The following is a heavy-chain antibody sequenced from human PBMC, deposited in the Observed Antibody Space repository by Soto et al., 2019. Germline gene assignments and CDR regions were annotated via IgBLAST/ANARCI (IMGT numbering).Heavy chain of an antibody. D-gene: IGHD6-19*01. CDR3: ARLGGGSGGSNDRDV. Sequence: EVQLVESGGGLVQPGGSLRLSCAASGLIFSDYHMDWVRQAPGKGLEWVGRIRRKANRYTTEYAASVKGRFTISRDDSKNSLYLQMNSLKTEDTAVYYCARLGGGSGGSNDRDVWGQGTTVTVSS. V-gene: IGHV3-72*01. CDR1: GLIFSDYH. J-gene: IGHJ6*02. CDR2: IRRKANRYTT.